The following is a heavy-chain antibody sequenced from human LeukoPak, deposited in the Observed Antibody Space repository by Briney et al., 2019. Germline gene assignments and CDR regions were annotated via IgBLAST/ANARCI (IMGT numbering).Heavy chain of an antibody. CDR3: ASQRYCSGGRWCAFDI. V-gene: IGHV3-23*01. CDR1: GFTFSSYA. CDR2: IRGSGGST. D-gene: IGHD2-15*01. Sequence: GGSLRLSCAASGFTFSSYAMSWVRQAPGKGLEWVSAIRGSGGSTYYADSVKGGFTLSRDNSKNTLYLQINSLRAEDTAVYYWASQRYCSGGRWCAFDIWGQGTMVTVSS. J-gene: IGHJ3*02.